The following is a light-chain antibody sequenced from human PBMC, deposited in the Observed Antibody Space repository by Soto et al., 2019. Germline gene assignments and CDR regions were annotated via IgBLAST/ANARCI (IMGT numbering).Light chain of an antibody. J-gene: IGKJ2*01. CDR2: GAS. CDR1: QSVSSN. CDR3: QQYNNWPPHT. V-gene: IGKV3-15*01. Sequence: EIVMTQSPATLSVSPGERATLSCRASQSVSSNLAWYQQKPGQAPRLLIYGASTRATGIPARFSGSGSGTEFTLTISSLQSEDFAVYYCQQYNNWPPHTFGQGTTLEIK.